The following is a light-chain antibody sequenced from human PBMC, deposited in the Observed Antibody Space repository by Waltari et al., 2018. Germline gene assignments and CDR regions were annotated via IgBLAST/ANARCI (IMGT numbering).Light chain of an antibody. CDR2: WAS. J-gene: IGKJ4*01. V-gene: IGKV4-1*01. CDR3: QQYYTSPLT. Sequence: DIVMTQSPESLAVSLGERATITCRSSESLLYTSNNQNFLAGYQRKAGQPPKLLFSWASVRESGVPDRFSASGSGTDFILSISSLQAEDVAVYYCQQYYTSPLTFGGGTKVEIK. CDR1: ESLLYTSNNQNF.